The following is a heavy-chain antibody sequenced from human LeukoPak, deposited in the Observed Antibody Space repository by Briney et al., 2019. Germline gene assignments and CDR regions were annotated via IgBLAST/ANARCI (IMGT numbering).Heavy chain of an antibody. CDR1: GGSISIFY. V-gene: IGHV4-59*01. CDR3: TRDRKLGF. Sequence: SETLSLTCTVSGGSISIFYWNWIRQPPGKGLEWIGSIYNSGSTTYNPSLKSRVTISGDTSKNQFSLKLTSVTAADTAVYYCTRDRKLGFWGQGTLVTVSS. CDR2: IYNSGST. J-gene: IGHJ4*02. D-gene: IGHD1-26*01.